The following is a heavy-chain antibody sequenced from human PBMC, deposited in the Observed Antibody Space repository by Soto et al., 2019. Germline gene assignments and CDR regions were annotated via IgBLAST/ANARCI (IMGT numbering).Heavy chain of an antibody. CDR3: ARDSHVGSGWQLTADY. CDR1: GFTFSSYG. D-gene: IGHD6-19*01. J-gene: IGHJ4*02. Sequence: GGYLRLSCAASGFTFSSYGMHWVRQAPGKGLEWVAVIWYDGSNKYYAESVKGRFTISRDNSKNTLYLQMNSLRAEDTAVYYCARDSHVGSGWQLTADYWGQGTLVTVSS. CDR2: IWYDGSNK. V-gene: IGHV3-33*01.